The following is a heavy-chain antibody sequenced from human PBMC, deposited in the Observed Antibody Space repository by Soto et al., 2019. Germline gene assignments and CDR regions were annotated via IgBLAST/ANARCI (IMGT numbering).Heavy chain of an antibody. Sequence: SETLSLTCTVSGGSISSYYWSWIRQPPGKGLEWIGYIYYSGSTNYNPSLKSRVTISVDTSKNQFSLKLSSVTAADTAVYYCARYFDFWSGYDAFDIWGQGTMVTVSS. D-gene: IGHD3-3*01. CDR2: IYYSGST. CDR3: ARYFDFWSGYDAFDI. CDR1: GGSISSYY. V-gene: IGHV4-59*01. J-gene: IGHJ3*02.